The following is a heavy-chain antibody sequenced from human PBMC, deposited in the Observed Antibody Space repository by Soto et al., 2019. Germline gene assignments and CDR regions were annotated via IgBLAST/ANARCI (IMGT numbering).Heavy chain of an antibody. Sequence: QVQLVQSGAEVKKPGASVKVSCKASGYTFTSYGISWVRQAPGQGLEWMGWISAYNGNTNYAQKLQGRVTMTTDTSTRTAYMVLRGLRSADTAVYYCARDGRIAVAGTWFDPWGQGTLVTVSS. CDR2: ISAYNGNT. CDR1: GYTFTSYG. J-gene: IGHJ5*02. V-gene: IGHV1-18*01. CDR3: ARDGRIAVAGTWFDP. D-gene: IGHD6-19*01.